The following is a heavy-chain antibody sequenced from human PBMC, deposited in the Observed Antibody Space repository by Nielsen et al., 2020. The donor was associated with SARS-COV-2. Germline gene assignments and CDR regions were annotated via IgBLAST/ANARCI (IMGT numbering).Heavy chain of an antibody. D-gene: IGHD4-17*01. CDR1: GFTFSSHS. CDR3: ARMDYGDFAIDY. Sequence: GESLKISCAASGFTFSSHSMNWVRQAPGKGLEWVSSISSSSSYIYYADSVKGRFTISRDNAKNSLYLQMNSLRAEDTAVYYCARMDYGDFAIDYWGQGTLVTVSS. CDR2: ISSSSSYI. V-gene: IGHV3-21*01. J-gene: IGHJ4*02.